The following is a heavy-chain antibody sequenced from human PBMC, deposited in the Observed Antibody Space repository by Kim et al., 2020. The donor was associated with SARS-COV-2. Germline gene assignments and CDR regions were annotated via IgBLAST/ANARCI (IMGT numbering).Heavy chain of an antibody. V-gene: IGHV3-23*01. D-gene: IGHD4-17*01. Sequence: RFTISRDNSKNTLYLQMNSLRAEDTAVYYCAKDRPDYGDYFYYYYYGMDVWGQGTTVTVSS. J-gene: IGHJ6*02. CDR3: AKDRPDYGDYFYYYYYGMDV.